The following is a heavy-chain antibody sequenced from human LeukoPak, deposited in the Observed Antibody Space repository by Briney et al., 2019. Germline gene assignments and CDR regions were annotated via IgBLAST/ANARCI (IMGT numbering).Heavy chain of an antibody. D-gene: IGHD3-16*01. CDR3: ARAPSMGGDY. V-gene: IGHV3-74*01. CDR1: GFTFSSYW. CDR2: INSDGSST. J-gene: IGHJ4*02. Sequence: PGGSLRLSCAASGFTFSSYWMHWLRQAPVKGLVWVSRINSDGSSTSYADSVKGRFTISRDNAKNTLYLQMNRLRAEDTAVYYCARAPSMGGDYWGQGTLVTVSS.